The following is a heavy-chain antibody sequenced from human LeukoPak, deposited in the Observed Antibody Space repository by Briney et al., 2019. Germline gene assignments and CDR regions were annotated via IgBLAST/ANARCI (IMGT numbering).Heavy chain of an antibody. CDR1: GYTFTKYG. Sequence: ASVKVSCKASGYTFTKYGISWVRQAPGQGLEWMGWINTMNGNTNYAQKFQGRVTVTIETSTSTAYMELRSLRYDDTAVYYCARALGDEAYWGQGTLVTVSS. CDR3: ARALGDEAY. CDR2: INTMNGNT. V-gene: IGHV1-18*04. J-gene: IGHJ4*02. D-gene: IGHD3-16*01.